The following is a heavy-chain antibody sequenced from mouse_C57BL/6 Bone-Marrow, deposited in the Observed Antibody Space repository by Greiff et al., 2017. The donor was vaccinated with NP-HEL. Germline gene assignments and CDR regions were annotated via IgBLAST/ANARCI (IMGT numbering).Heavy chain of an antibody. CDR1: GYTFTSYG. CDR2: IYPRSGNT. V-gene: IGHV1-81*01. CDR3: ARRGFREYFDV. Sequence: QVHVKQSGAELARPGASVKLSCKASGYTFTSYGISWVKQRTGQGLEWIGEIYPRSGNTYYNEKFKGKATLTADKSSSTAYMELRSLTSEDSAVYFCARRGFREYFDVWGTGTTVTVSS. J-gene: IGHJ1*03.